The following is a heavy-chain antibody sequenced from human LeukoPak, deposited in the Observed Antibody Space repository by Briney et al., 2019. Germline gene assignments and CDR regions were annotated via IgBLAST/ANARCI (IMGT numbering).Heavy chain of an antibody. V-gene: IGHV3-23*01. CDR2: ISGSGGST. J-gene: IGHJ4*02. Sequence: PGGSLRLSCAASGFTFSSYAMSWVRQAPGKGLEWVSAISGSGGSTYYADSVKGRFTISRDNAKNTLYLQMNSLRAEDTAVYYCARVGSWFGDSGFDYWGQGTLVTVSS. D-gene: IGHD3-10*01. CDR1: GFTFSSYA. CDR3: ARVGSWFGDSGFDY.